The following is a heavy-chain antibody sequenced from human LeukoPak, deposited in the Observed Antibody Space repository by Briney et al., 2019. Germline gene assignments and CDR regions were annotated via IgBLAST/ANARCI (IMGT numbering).Heavy chain of an antibody. J-gene: IGHJ4*02. CDR1: GGTFSSYA. Sequence: SVKVSCKASGGTFSSYAISWVRQAPGQGLEWMGRIIPILGIANYAQKFQGRVTITADKSTSTAYMELSSLRSEDTAVYYCARGGSFGLKANLDSWGQGTLVTVSS. CDR3: ARGGSFGLKANLDS. D-gene: IGHD3/OR15-3a*01. V-gene: IGHV1-69*04. CDR2: IIPILGIA.